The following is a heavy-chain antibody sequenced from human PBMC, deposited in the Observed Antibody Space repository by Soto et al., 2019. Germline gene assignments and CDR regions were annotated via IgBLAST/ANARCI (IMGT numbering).Heavy chain of an antibody. CDR2: ISGSGGST. Sequence: PGGSLRLSCAASGFTFSSYAMSWVRQAPGKGLEWASAISGSGGSTYYADSVKGRFTISRDNSKNTLYLQMNSLRAEDTAVYYCAKMKGVIYDILTGYSYFDYWGQGTLVTVSS. J-gene: IGHJ4*02. CDR1: GFTFSSYA. V-gene: IGHV3-23*01. D-gene: IGHD3-9*01. CDR3: AKMKGVIYDILTGYSYFDY.